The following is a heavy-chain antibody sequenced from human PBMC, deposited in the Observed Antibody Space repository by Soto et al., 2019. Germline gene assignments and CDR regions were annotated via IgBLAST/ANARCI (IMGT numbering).Heavy chain of an antibody. Sequence: QVQLQESGPGLVKPSETLSLTCTVSGGSISSYYWSWIRQPPGKGLEWIGYIYYSGSTNYNPSLRTQVTLSVDTSKNQFSLKLSSVTAADTAVYYCARRAKYYDFWSGYHHYYYYYMDVWGKGTTVTVSS. V-gene: IGHV4-59*08. CDR3: ARRAKYYDFWSGYHHYYYYYMDV. CDR1: GGSISSYY. CDR2: IYYSGST. D-gene: IGHD3-3*01. J-gene: IGHJ6*03.